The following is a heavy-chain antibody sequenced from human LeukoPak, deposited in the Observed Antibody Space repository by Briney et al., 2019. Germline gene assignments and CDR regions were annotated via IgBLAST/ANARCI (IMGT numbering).Heavy chain of an antibody. CDR3: AKAVDYETDDGYYFDY. CDR2: ISGSGGST. D-gene: IGHD4-17*01. Sequence: GGSLRLSCAASGFTFSSYAMSWVRQAPGKGLEWVSAISGSGGSTYYADSVKGRFTISRDNSKNTLYLQMNSLRAEDTAVYYCAKAVDYETDDGYYFDYWGQGTLVTVSS. V-gene: IGHV3-23*01. CDR1: GFTFSSYA. J-gene: IGHJ4*02.